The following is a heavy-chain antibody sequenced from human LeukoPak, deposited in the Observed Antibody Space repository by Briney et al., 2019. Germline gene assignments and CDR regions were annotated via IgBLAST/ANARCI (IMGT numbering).Heavy chain of an antibody. V-gene: IGHV3-7*01. CDR1: GYSFTSYW. Sequence: GESLKISCKGSGYSFTSYWIGWVRQAPGKGLEWVANIKPDGSETHYVDSVKGRFTISRENAKNSLYLQMNSLRAEDTAMYYCARDPNSGYSYSDYWGQGTLVTVSS. CDR3: ARDPNSGYSYSDY. CDR2: IKPDGSET. J-gene: IGHJ4*02. D-gene: IGHD5-18*01.